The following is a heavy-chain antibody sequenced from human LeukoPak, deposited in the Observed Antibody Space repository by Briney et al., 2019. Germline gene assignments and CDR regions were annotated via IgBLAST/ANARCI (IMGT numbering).Heavy chain of an antibody. CDR1: GYTFTSYG. J-gene: IGHJ5*02. D-gene: IGHD2-2*01. Sequence: ASVRVSCKASGYTFTSYGISWVRQATGQGLEWMGWMNPNSGNTGYAQKFQGRVAMTRNTSISTAYMELSSLRSEDTAVYYCARAPFVLWPPPGDWFDPWGQGTLVTVSS. V-gene: IGHV1-8*02. CDR3: ARAPFVLWPPPGDWFDP. CDR2: MNPNSGNT.